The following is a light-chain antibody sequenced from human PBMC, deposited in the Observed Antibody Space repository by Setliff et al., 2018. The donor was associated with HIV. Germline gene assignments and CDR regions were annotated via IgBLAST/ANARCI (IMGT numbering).Light chain of an antibody. CDR1: SSDVGGYNY. CDR3: SSYTSSSTVV. Sequence: SALTQPASVSGSPGQSITISCTGTSSDVGGYNYVSWYQQHPGKAPKLLIYEVSYRPSGVSNRFSGSKSGNTASLTISGLQAEDEADYYCSSYTSSSTVVFGGGTQLTV. J-gene: IGLJ2*01. V-gene: IGLV2-14*01. CDR2: EVS.